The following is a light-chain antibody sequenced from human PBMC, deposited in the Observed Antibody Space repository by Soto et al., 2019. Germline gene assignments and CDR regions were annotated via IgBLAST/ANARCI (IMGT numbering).Light chain of an antibody. J-gene: IGLJ2*01. V-gene: IGLV6-57*02. CDR3: QSYDSSNRV. Sequence: NFMLTQPHSVSESPGKTVTISCTGSSGSIASNYVQWYQQRPGRAPTTVIYEDNQRPSGVPDRFSCSIDSSSNSASLTISGLKTEDEADYYCQSYDSSNRVFGGGTKLTVL. CDR2: EDN. CDR1: SGSIASNY.